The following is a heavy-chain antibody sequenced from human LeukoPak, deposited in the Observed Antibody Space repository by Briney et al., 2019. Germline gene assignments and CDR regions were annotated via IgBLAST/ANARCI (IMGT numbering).Heavy chain of an antibody. Sequence: SETLSLTCTVSGGSISSYYWSWIRQPPGKGLEWIGCIYYSGSTNYNPSLKSRVTISVDTSKNQFSLKLSSVTAADTAVYYCARIYDSSGYIDYWGQGTLVTVSS. CDR2: IYYSGST. J-gene: IGHJ4*02. CDR3: ARIYDSSGYIDY. CDR1: GGSISSYY. V-gene: IGHV4-59*08. D-gene: IGHD3-22*01.